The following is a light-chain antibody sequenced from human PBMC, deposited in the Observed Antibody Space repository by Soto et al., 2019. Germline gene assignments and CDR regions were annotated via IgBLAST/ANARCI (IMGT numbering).Light chain of an antibody. CDR2: EVS. Sequence: QSALIQPASVSGSPGQSITISCTGTSSDVGGSNYVSWYQHHPHRAPKLLIYEVSYRPSGVSNRFSGSKSGNTASLTISGLQAEDEADYYCSSYTSSNILEVFGFGTKLTVL. V-gene: IGLV2-14*01. CDR3: SSYTSSNILEV. J-gene: IGLJ1*01. CDR1: SSDVGGSNY.